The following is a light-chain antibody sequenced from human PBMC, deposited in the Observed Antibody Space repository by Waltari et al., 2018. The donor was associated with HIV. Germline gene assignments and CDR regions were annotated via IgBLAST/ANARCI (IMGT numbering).Light chain of an antibody. CDR1: SCSIASNY. CDR2: EDD. V-gene: IGLV6-57*03. Sequence: NFMLTQPPSVSESPGKTVTISCTRRSCSIASNYVQWYQQRPGSAPTTLIYEDDQRPSGVPDRFSGSIDTSSNSASLTISGLKTEDEADYYCQSFDTSNQWIFGGGTKLTVL. J-gene: IGLJ2*01. CDR3: QSFDTSNQWI.